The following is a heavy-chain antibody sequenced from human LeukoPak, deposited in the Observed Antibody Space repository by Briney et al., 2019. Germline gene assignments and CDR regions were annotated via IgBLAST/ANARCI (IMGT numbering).Heavy chain of an antibody. V-gene: IGHV3-23*01. Sequence: GGSLRLSCAASGFTFSSYAMSWVRQAPGKGLEWVSAISGSGGSTYYADSVKGRFTISRDNSKTTLYLQMNSLRAEDTAVYYCAKNVWFGELSHWFDPWGQGTLVTVSS. J-gene: IGHJ5*02. CDR2: ISGSGGST. D-gene: IGHD3-10*01. CDR1: GFTFSSYA. CDR3: AKNVWFGELSHWFDP.